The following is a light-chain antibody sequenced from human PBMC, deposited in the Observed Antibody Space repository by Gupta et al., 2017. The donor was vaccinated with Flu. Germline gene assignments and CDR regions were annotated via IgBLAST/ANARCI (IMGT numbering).Light chain of an antibody. Sequence: VTILCSGTTAKVGNNYLYWYRQVAGAAPILLMYWNDNRHSWVPERFSASKSDTSASVATSGLRAEEEADYHCAAWEARMSGVVFGGGTKLTVL. CDR3: AAWEARMSGVV. CDR1: TAKVGNNY. CDR2: WND. J-gene: IGLJ2*01. V-gene: IGLV1-47*01.